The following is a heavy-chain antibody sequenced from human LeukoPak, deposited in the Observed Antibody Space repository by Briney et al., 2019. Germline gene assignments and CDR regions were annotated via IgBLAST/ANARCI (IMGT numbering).Heavy chain of an antibody. CDR2: IYYSGST. J-gene: IGHJ5*02. Sequence: SETLSLTCTVSGGSISSSSYYWGWIRQPPGKGLEWIGSIYYSGSTYYNPSLKRRVTISVDTSKNQFSLNLNSVTAADTAVYYCARSGTYYNNWFDPWGQGTLVIVSS. CDR1: GGSISSSSYY. V-gene: IGHV4-39*07. CDR3: ARSGTYYNNWFDP. D-gene: IGHD3-10*01.